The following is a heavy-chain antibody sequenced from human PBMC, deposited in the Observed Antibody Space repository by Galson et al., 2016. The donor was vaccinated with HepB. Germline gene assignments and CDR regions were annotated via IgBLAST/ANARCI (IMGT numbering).Heavy chain of an antibody. CDR2: INARKGNT. V-gene: IGHV1-18*01. J-gene: IGHJ4*02. Sequence: SVKVSCKASGFTFSSYGISWVRQAPGQGLEWLGWINARKGNTDYAQKVEGRVIMTTDTSTNSAYMELRILKPDDTAVYYCARDVLTMTGYPDFDYWGQGTLVTVSS. D-gene: IGHD3-9*01. CDR3: ARDVLTMTGYPDFDY. CDR1: GFTFSSYG.